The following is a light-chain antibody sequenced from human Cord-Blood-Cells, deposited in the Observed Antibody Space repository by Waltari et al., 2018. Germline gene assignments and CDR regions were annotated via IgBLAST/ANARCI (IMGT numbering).Light chain of an antibody. V-gene: IGLV2-14*01. Sequence: QSALPQPASVSGSPGQSITISCTGTSSGVGGYNYVPWYQQHPGKAPKLMIYEVSNRPSGVSNRFSGSKSGNTASLTISGLQAEDEADYYCSSYTSSSTYVFGTGTKVTVL. CDR2: EVS. CDR3: SSYTSSSTYV. CDR1: SSGVGGYNY. J-gene: IGLJ1*01.